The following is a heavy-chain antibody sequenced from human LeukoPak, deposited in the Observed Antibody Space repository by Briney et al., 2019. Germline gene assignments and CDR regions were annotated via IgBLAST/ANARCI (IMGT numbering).Heavy chain of an antibody. J-gene: IGHJ4*02. CDR3: VRDLNYSGNHGPGGY. V-gene: IGHV3-30*03. D-gene: IGHD1-26*01. CDR1: GFTFSSYW. CDR2: IPYDGNAK. Sequence: GGSLRLSCAASGFTFSSYWMSWVRQAPGKGLEWVTVIPYDGNAKYYADSVKGRFTISRDNSKSTLYLQMNSLRAEDTAVYYCVRDLNYSGNHGPGGYWGQGTLVTVSS.